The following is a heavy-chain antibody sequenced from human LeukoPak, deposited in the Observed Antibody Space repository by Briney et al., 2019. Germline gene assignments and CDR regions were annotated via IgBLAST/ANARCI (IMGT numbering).Heavy chain of an antibody. Sequence: PGGSLRLSCAASGFTFSSYSMNWLRQAPGKGLEWVSHIDSGSATIYYADSVKGRFTISRDNAKNSLYLELNSLRAEGTAMYYCARDRGFGVYYWGQGTLVTVSS. D-gene: IGHD3-10*01. CDR1: GFTFSSYS. J-gene: IGHJ4*02. CDR3: ARDRGFGVYY. V-gene: IGHV3-48*01. CDR2: IDSGSATI.